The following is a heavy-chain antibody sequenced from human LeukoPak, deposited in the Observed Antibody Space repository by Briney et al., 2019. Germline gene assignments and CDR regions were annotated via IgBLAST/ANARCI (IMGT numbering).Heavy chain of an antibody. CDR2: ISSSGSTI. CDR1: GFTFSDYY. Sequence: GGSLRLSCAASGFTFSDYYMSWIRQAPGKGLEWVSYISSSGSTIYYADSVKGRFTISRDNAKNSLYLQMNSLRAEDTAVYYCARVAPKWEPPNWFDPWGQGTLVTVSS. V-gene: IGHV3-11*01. J-gene: IGHJ5*02. CDR3: ARVAPKWEPPNWFDP. D-gene: IGHD1-26*01.